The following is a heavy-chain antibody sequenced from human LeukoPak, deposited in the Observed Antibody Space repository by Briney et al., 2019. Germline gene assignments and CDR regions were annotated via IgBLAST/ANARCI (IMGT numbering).Heavy chain of an antibody. CDR3: VKEQSSGWYRVADY. CDR2: ISGSGGST. V-gene: IGHV3-23*01. Sequence: GGSLRLFCAASGFTFSSYAMSWARQAPGKGLEWVSSISGSGGSTYYADSVKGRFTISRDNSKNTLHLQMNSLRLEDTALYYCVKEQSSGWYRVADYWGQGTLVTVSS. D-gene: IGHD6-19*01. CDR1: GFTFSSYA. J-gene: IGHJ4*02.